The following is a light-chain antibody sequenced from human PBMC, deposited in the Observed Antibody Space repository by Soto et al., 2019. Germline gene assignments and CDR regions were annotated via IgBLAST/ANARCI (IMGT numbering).Light chain of an antibody. J-gene: IGKJ3*01. Sequence: EIVLTQSPGTLSLSPGERATLSCRASQSFSSSYLAWYQQKPGQAPTLLIYGASSRATGIPDRFSGSGSGTDFTITISSLEPEDFAVYYCQHYGSAHFTFGPGTKVDVK. CDR3: QHYGSAHFT. CDR1: QSFSSSY. CDR2: GAS. V-gene: IGKV3-20*01.